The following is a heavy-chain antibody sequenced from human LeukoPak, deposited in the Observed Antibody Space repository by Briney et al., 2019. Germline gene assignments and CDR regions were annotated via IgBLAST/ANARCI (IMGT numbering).Heavy chain of an antibody. D-gene: IGHD1-1*01. V-gene: IGHV4-59*12. CDR3: ARELSEEHNKYYFDY. CDR1: GGSISSYY. Sequence: PSETLSLTCTVSGGSISSYYWSWIRQPPGKGLEWIGYIYYSGSTNYNPSLKSRVTISVDTSKNQFSLKLSSVTAADTAVYYCARELSEEHNKYYFDYWGQGTLVTVSS. J-gene: IGHJ4*02. CDR2: IYYSGST.